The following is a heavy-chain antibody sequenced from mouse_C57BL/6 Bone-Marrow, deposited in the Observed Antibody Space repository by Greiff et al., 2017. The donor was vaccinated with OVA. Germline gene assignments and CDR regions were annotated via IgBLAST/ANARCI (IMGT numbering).Heavy chain of an antibody. Sequence: VQLQQPGAELVMPGASVKLSCKASGYTFTSYWMHWVKQRPGQGLEWIGEIDPSDSYTNYNQKFKGKSTLTVDKSSSTAYMQLSSLTSEDSAVYYCARENYYGSSFFYYAMDYWGQGTSVTVSS. CDR2: IDPSDSYT. V-gene: IGHV1-69*01. D-gene: IGHD1-1*01. CDR3: ARENYYGSSFFYYAMDY. J-gene: IGHJ4*01. CDR1: GYTFTSYW.